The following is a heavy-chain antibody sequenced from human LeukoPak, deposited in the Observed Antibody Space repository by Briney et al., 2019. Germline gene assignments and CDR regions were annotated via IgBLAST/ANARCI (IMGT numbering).Heavy chain of an antibody. V-gene: IGHV5-51*01. D-gene: IGHD3-16*02. J-gene: IGHJ4*02. CDR3: AIQTYYDYVWGSYRPGSFDY. CDR2: IYPGDSYT. CDR1: GYSFTSYW. Sequence: GESLKISCKGSGYSFTSYWIGWVRQMPGKGLEWMGIIYPGDSYTRYSPSFQGQVSISADKSINTAYLQWRSPKASDTAMCYCAIQTYYDYVWGSYRPGSFDYWGQGTLVTVSS.